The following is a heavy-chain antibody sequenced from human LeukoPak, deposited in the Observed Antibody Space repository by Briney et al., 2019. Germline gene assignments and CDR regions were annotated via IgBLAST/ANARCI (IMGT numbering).Heavy chain of an antibody. V-gene: IGHV3-23*01. CDR2: ISGSGGST. CDR3: AVDYGSGSYFFYYYYGMDV. D-gene: IGHD3-10*01. Sequence: GSLRLSCAASGFTFSSYAMSWVRQAPGKGLEWVSAISGSGGSTYYADSVKGRFTISRDNSKNTLYLQMNSLRAEDTAVYYCAVDYGSGSYFFYYYYGMDVWGKGTTVTVSS. CDR1: GFTFSSYA. J-gene: IGHJ6*04.